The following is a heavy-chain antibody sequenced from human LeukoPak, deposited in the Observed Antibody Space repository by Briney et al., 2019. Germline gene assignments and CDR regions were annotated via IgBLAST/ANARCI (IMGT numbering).Heavy chain of an antibody. Sequence: GGSLRLSCAASGFTFSSYAMSWVRQAPGKGLEWVSAISGSGGSTYYADSVKGRFTISRDNSKNTLYLQMNSLRAEDTAVYYCAKDIPDSSGYYYDLPFGYGMDVWGQGTTVTVSS. CDR1: GFTFSSYA. D-gene: IGHD3-22*01. J-gene: IGHJ6*02. CDR2: ISGSGGST. CDR3: AKDIPDSSGYYYDLPFGYGMDV. V-gene: IGHV3-23*01.